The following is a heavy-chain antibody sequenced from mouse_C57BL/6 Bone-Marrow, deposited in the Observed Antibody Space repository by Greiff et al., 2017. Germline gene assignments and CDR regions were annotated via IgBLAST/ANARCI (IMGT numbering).Heavy chain of an antibody. D-gene: IGHD2-14*01. Sequence: DVKLQESGPGLVKPSQTVFLTCTVTGISITTGNYRWSWIRQFPGNKLEWIGYIYYSGTITYNPSLTSRTTITRDTPKNQFFLEMNSLTAEDTATYYCARDPGGYAFDYWGQGTTLTVSS. CDR1: GISITTGNYR. V-gene: IGHV3-5*01. CDR2: IYYSGTI. J-gene: IGHJ2*01. CDR3: ARDPGGYAFDY.